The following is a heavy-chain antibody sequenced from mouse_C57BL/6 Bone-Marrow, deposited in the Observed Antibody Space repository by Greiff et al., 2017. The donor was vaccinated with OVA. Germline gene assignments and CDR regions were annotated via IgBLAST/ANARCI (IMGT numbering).Heavy chain of an antibody. J-gene: IGHJ1*03. D-gene: IGHD1-1*01. CDR3: ARGSSYWYFDF. CDR1: TSYW. Sequence: QVQLQQPGAELVKPGASVKMSFTSYWLTWVKQRPGQGLEWIGDIYPGSGSTNYNEKFKSKATLTVDTSSSTAYMQLSSLTSEDSSVYYCARGSSYWYFDFWGTGTAVTVSS. CDR2: IYPGSGST. V-gene: IGHV1-55*01.